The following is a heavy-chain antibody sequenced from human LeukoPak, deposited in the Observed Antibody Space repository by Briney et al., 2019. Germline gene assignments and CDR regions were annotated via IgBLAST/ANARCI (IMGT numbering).Heavy chain of an antibody. D-gene: IGHD1-26*01. CDR3: ARGSWELRNTYYFDY. J-gene: IGHJ4*02. V-gene: IGHV4-39*07. Sequence: SETLSLTCTVSGGSLSSSSYYWGWIRQPPGKGLEWIGSIYYSGSTYYNPSLKSRVTISVDTSKNQFSLKLSSVTAADTAVYYCARGSWELRNTYYFDYWGQGTLVTVSS. CDR2: IYYSGST. CDR1: GGSLSSSSYY.